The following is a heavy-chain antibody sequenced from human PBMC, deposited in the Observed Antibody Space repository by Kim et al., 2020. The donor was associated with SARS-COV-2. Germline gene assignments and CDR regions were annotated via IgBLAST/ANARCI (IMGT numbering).Heavy chain of an antibody. CDR2: GT. Sequence: GTNNAQKFKGRVSMTRDTSSSTAYMELSRLRSDDTAGYYCARDCGGNGDYWGQGTLVTVSS. V-gene: IGHV1-2*02. J-gene: IGHJ4*02. D-gene: IGHD2-21*01. CDR3: ARDCGGNGDY.